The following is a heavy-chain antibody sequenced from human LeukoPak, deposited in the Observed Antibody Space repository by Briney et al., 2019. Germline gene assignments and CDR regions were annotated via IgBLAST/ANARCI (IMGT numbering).Heavy chain of an antibody. V-gene: IGHV3-23*01. Sequence: GGSLRLSCAASGFAFSRYGIVWVRQSPGKGLEWGSAISGSGGSTYYADSVKGRFTISRDNSKNTLYLQMNSLRAEDTAVYYCAKASRYDAFDIWGQGTMVTVSS. CDR1: GFAFSRYG. J-gene: IGHJ3*02. CDR3: AKASRYDAFDI. D-gene: IGHD1-1*01. CDR2: ISGSGGST.